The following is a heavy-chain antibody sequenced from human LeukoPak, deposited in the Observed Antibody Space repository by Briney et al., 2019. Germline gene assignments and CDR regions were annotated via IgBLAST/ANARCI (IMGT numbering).Heavy chain of an antibody. CDR1: GYTFTGYD. CDR2: MNPNSGNT. D-gene: IGHD6-6*01. Sequence: GASVKVSRKASGYTFTGYDINWVRQATGQGLEWMGWMNPNSGNTGYAQKFQGRVTMTRNTSISTAYMELSSLRSEDTAVYYCARFVNRSYYYYYMDVWGKGTTVTVSS. V-gene: IGHV1-8*01. J-gene: IGHJ6*03. CDR3: ARFVNRSYYYYYMDV.